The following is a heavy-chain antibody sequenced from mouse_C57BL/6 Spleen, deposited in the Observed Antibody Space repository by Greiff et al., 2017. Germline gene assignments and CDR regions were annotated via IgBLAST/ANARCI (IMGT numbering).Heavy chain of an antibody. CDR2: IDPSDSYT. CDR1: GYTFTSYW. CDR3: ARITTVVANYAMDY. Sequence: VQLQQPGAELVMPGASVKLSCKASGYTFTSYWMHWVKQRPGQGLEWIGEIDPSDSYTNYNQKFKGKSTLTVDKSSSTAYMQLSSLTSEDSAVYYCARITTVVANYAMDYWGQGTSVTVSS. V-gene: IGHV1-69*01. J-gene: IGHJ4*01. D-gene: IGHD1-1*01.